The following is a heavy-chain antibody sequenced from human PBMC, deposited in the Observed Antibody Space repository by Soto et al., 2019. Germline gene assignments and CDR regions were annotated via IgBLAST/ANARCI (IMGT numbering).Heavy chain of an antibody. CDR3: ARNGDYYGSGSYYNPPSYYYYMDV. J-gene: IGHJ6*03. Sequence: GGSLRLSCAAAGFTFNDYGMHWVRQAPGKGLEWVAVISSSSSYKYYADSVKGRFTISRDNAKNSLYLQMNSLRAEDTAVYYCARNGDYYGSGSYYNPPSYYYYMDVWGKGTTVTVSS. V-gene: IGHV3-21*01. CDR1: GFTFNDYG. CDR2: ISSSSSYK. D-gene: IGHD3-10*01.